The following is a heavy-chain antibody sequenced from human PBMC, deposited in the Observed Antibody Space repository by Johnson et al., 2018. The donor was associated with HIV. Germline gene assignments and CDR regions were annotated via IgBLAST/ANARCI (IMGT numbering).Heavy chain of an antibody. CDR2: ITGSGGST. V-gene: IGHV3-23*04. D-gene: IGHD6-13*01. J-gene: IGHJ3*02. Sequence: VQLVESRGVLVQPGGSLRLSCAASGFTVSSNEMSWVRQAPGKGLEWVSAITGSGGSTYYADSVKGRFTISRDNSKNTLYLQMNSLRAEDTAVYYCAKDLLVRGGVEGYSSRWDRHPQLTPSGTDAFDIWGQGTMVTVSS. CDR1: GFTVSSNE. CDR3: AKDLLVRGGVEGYSSRWDRHPQLTPSGTDAFDI.